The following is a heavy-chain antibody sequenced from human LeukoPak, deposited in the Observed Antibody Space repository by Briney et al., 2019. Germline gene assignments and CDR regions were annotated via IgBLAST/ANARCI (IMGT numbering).Heavy chain of an antibody. V-gene: IGHV3-30*02. D-gene: IGHD5-18*01. CDR1: GFSFGSYG. CDR3: AKDRSAMAKYYFDY. Sequence: GGSLRLSCAASGFSFGSYGMHWVRQAPGKGLEWVAFIRYDGSNKYYADSVKGRFTISRDNSKNTLYLQMNSLRAEDMALYYCAKDRSAMAKYYFDYWGQGTLVTVSS. CDR2: IRYDGSNK. J-gene: IGHJ4*02.